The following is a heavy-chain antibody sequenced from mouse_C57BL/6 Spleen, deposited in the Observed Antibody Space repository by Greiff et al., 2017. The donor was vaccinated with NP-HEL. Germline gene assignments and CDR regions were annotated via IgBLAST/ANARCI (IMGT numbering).Heavy chain of an antibody. CDR2: ISSGGSYT. CDR3: ARPLYDYDVRWYFDV. Sequence: EVKLMESGGDLVKPGGSLKLSCAASGFTFSSYGMSWVRQTPDKRLEWVATISSGGSYTYYPDSVKGRFTISRDNAKNTLYLQMSSLKSEDTAMYYCARPLYDYDVRWYFDVWGTGTTVTVSS. D-gene: IGHD2-4*01. CDR1: GFTFSSYG. V-gene: IGHV5-6*01. J-gene: IGHJ1*03.